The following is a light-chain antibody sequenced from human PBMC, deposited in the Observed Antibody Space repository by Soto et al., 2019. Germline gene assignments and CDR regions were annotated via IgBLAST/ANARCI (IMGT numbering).Light chain of an antibody. CDR1: SSGVGSYNL. CDR3: CSYAGSSTFVV. J-gene: IGLJ2*01. CDR2: EVS. V-gene: IGLV2-23*02. Sequence: QSVLTQPASVYGSPGQSITISCTGTSSGVGSYNLVSWYQQHPGKAPKLMIYEVSKRPSGVSNRFSGSKSGNTASLTISGLQAEDEADYYCCSYAGSSTFVVFGGGTKVTVL.